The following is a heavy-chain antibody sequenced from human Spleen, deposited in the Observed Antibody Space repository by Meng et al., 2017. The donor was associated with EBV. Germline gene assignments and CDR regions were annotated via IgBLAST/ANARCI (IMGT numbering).Heavy chain of an antibody. J-gene: IGHJ4*02. CDR3: AQDSSVLVPAVRVY. D-gene: IGHD2-2*01. CDR2: ISHDASNK. V-gene: IGHV3-30-3*01. Sequence: QVLLVYSGGGVFQPGRALRLSVEVSGFIFGGYAMHWVRQAPGKGPEWLAVISHDASNKYYADSVKGRFTISRDSSQNTLFLQMNSLSVEDTATYYCAQDSSVLVPAVRVYWGLGTLVTVSS. CDR1: GFIFGGYA.